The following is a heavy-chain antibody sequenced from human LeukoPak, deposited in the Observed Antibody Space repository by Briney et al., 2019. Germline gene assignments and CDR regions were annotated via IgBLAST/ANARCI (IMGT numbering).Heavy chain of an antibody. D-gene: IGHD4-17*01. CDR3: ARDGPGTTVTTPYFDY. Sequence: GGSLRLSCVASGFTFSSRDWMTWVRQAPGKGLEWVSSISSSSSYIYYADSVKGRFTVSRDSAKNSLYLQMNSLRAEDTAVYYCARDGPGTTVTTPYFDYWGQGTLVTVSS. J-gene: IGHJ4*02. V-gene: IGHV3-21*01. CDR2: ISSSSSYI. CDR1: GFTFSSRDW.